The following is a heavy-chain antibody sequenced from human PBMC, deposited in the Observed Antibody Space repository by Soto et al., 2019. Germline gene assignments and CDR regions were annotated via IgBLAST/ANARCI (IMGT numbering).Heavy chain of an antibody. CDR2: IYPGDSDT. J-gene: IGHJ5*02. CDR3: TRGGGDDSGGNHH. Sequence: PRESLKISCKGSGDSYISYWIGWVRQTPGKGLEWMGIIYPGDSDTRYSPSFQGQVTISVDKSISTAYLQWSSLEASDTAIYYCTRGGGDDSGGNHHWGQGTPVTVSS. V-gene: IGHV5-51*01. CDR1: GDSYISYW. D-gene: IGHD4-17*01.